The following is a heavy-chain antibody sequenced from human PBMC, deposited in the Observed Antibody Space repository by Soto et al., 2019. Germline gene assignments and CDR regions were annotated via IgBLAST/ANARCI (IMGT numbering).Heavy chain of an antibody. D-gene: IGHD4-17*01. CDR1: GYNFVNHG. J-gene: IGHJ4*02. Sequence: ASVKVSCKTSGYNFVNHGISWVRQAPGRGLEWLGWISGHNGATKYGKRLQDRVTITTDTSSTTVYMDLRTLKSDDTAIYFCARADYGDTKIYSFDHWGQGTLVTVSS. V-gene: IGHV1-18*04. CDR3: ARADYGDTKIYSFDH. CDR2: ISGHNGAT.